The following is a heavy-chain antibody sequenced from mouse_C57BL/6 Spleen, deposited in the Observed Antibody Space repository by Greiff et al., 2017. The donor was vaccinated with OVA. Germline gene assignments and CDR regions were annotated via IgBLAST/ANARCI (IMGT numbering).Heavy chain of an antibody. J-gene: IGHJ3*01. D-gene: IGHD3-2*02. V-gene: IGHV3-1*01. CDR1: GYSITSGYD. CDR2: ISYSGST. Sequence: VQLQQSGPGMVKPSQSLSLTCTVTGYSITSGYDWHWIRHFPGNKLEWMGYISYSGSTNYNPSLKSRISITHDTSKNHFFLKLNSVTTEDTATYYCARDSSGPFAYWGQGTLGTVSA. CDR3: ARDSSGPFAY.